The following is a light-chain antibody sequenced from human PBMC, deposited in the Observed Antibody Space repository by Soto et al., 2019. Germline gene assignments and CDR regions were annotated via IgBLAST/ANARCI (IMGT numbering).Light chain of an antibody. CDR2: VAS. CDR3: QQSYGTPYT. V-gene: IGKV3-15*01. Sequence: EIVMTQSPATLSVSPGERATLSCRASQSLDSNLAWYQQNPGQAPRLLIYVASTRATGIPARFSGSGSGTDFTLTISSLQSEDFATYYCQQSYGTPYTFGQGTRLEI. J-gene: IGKJ5*01. CDR1: QSLDSN.